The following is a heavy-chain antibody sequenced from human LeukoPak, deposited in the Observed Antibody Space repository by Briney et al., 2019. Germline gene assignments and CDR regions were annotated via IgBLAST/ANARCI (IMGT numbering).Heavy chain of an antibody. CDR3: ARGDGD. J-gene: IGHJ4*02. CDR2: ISTGSSTT. Sequence: GGSLRLSCTASGFTFSGYSMNWVRQAPGKGLEWVSYISTGSSTTYYADSVKGRFTISRDNVENSLYLQMNSLRAEDTAVYYCARGDGDWGQGTLVTVSS. V-gene: IGHV3-48*01. CDR1: GFTFSGYS. D-gene: IGHD5-24*01.